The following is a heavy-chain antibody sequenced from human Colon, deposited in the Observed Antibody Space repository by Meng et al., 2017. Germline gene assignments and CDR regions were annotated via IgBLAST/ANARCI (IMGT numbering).Heavy chain of an antibody. D-gene: IGHD1-1*01. V-gene: IGHV4-4*02. Sequence: QVPLQGSGPGRVKPSGTLSLTCTVSGDSISSDIWWSWVRQPPGKGLEWIGEVYHRGDTNYNPSLKSRVVISVDRSKNQFSLNLSSVTAADTAVYYCGRDQGRQLINHWGQGTLVTVSS. CDR2: VYHRGDT. CDR1: GDSISSDIW. J-gene: IGHJ4*02. CDR3: GRDQGRQLINH.